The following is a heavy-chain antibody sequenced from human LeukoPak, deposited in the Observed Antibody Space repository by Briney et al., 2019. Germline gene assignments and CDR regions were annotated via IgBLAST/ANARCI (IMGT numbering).Heavy chain of an antibody. V-gene: IGHV4-61*02. CDR3: ARDLGVRGVREFDY. D-gene: IGHD3-10*01. CDR1: GGSISSGSYY. Sequence: PSQTLSLTCTVSGGSISSGSYYWSWIRQPAGKGLEWIGRIYTSGSTNYNPSLKSRVTISVDTSKNQFSLKLSSVTAADTAVYYCARDLGVRGVREFDYWGQGTLVTVSP. CDR2: IYTSGST. J-gene: IGHJ4*02.